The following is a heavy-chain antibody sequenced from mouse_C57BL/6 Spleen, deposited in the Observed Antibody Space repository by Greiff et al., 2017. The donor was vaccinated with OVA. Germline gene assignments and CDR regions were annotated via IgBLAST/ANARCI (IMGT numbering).Heavy chain of an antibody. J-gene: IGHJ2*01. D-gene: IGHD2-2*01. CDR3: ARNYGYDDLYYFDY. CDR1: GYTFTSYW. CDR2: IDPSDSYT. V-gene: IGHV1-69*01. Sequence: QVQLQQPGAELVMPGASVKLSCKASGYTFTSYWMHWVKQRPGQGLEWIGEIDPSDSYTTYNQKFKGKSTLTVDKSSSTAYMQLSSLTSEDSAVYYCARNYGYDDLYYFDYWGQGTTLTVSS.